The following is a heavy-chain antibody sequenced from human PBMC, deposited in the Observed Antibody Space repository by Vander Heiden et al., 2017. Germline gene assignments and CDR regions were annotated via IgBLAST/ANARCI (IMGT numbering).Heavy chain of an antibody. J-gene: IGHJ6*02. D-gene: IGHD6-19*01. Sequence: VQLVQSGAEVKKPGASVKVSCQASGYTFPSSDINWVRQATGQGLEWMGWMNPNSGNTGYAQKFQGRVTMTRNTSISTAYMELSSLRSEDTAVYYCARASRWLGHYYYYGMDVWGRWYAVSVSS. CDR1: GYTFPSSD. V-gene: IGHV1-8*01. CDR2: MNPNSGNT. CDR3: ARASRWLGHYYYYGMDV.